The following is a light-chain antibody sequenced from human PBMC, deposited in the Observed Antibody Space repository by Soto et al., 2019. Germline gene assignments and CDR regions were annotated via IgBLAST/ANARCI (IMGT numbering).Light chain of an antibody. CDR1: QSLDNY. Sequence: EIVLTQSPATLSLSLGERATLSCRASQSLDNYLAWYQHKPGQPPRLLIYDASTRATDIPARFSGSGSGTDFTLTISGLETEDFAVDYCQQRGRWPAFGGGTKVEIK. CDR2: DAS. J-gene: IGKJ4*01. V-gene: IGKV3-11*01. CDR3: QQRGRWPA.